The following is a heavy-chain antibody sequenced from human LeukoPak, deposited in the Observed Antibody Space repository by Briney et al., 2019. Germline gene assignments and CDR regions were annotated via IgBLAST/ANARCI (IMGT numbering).Heavy chain of an antibody. D-gene: IGHD3-22*01. CDR2: IYYSGST. Sequence: PSETLSLTCTVSGGSISSGGYYWSWIRQHPGKGLEWIGYIYYSGSTYYNPSLKSRVTISGDTSKNQISLKLSSVTAADTAVYYCARGGVTYYYDSSGYYPPYFDYWGQGTLVTVSS. J-gene: IGHJ4*02. V-gene: IGHV4-31*03. CDR1: GGSISSGGYY. CDR3: ARGGVTYYYDSSGYYPPYFDY.